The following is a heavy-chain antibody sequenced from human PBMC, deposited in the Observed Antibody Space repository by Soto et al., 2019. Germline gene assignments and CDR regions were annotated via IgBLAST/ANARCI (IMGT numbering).Heavy chain of an antibody. CDR2: INPSGGST. V-gene: IGHV1-46*01. Sequence: ASVKVSCKASGYTFTSYYMHWVRQAPGQGLEWMGIINPSGGSTSYAQKFQGRVTMTGDTSTSTVYMELSSLRSEDTAVYYCARAAEYYDSSGSPGAFDIWGQGTMVTVSS. J-gene: IGHJ3*02. D-gene: IGHD3-22*01. CDR3: ARAAEYYDSSGSPGAFDI. CDR1: GYTFTSYY.